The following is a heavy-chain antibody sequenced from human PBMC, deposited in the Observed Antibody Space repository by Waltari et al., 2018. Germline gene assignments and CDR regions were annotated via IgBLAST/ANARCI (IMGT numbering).Heavy chain of an antibody. J-gene: IGHJ4*02. Sequence: QVQLQESGPGLVKPSETLSLTCTVSGYSISSGYYWGWLRQPPGKGLEWIGSIHHSGDPYHHPSLKSRVTISVDTAKNQFPPKPSSVTAADTARYYCARVGAYYYGSGSMAGPDYWGQGNLVTLS. CDR3: ARVGAYYYGSGSMAGPDY. CDR1: GYSISSGYY. CDR2: IHHSGDP. D-gene: IGHD3-10*01. V-gene: IGHV4-38-2*02.